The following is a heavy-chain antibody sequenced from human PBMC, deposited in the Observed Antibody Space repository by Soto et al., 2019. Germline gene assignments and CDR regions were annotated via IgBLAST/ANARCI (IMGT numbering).Heavy chain of an antibody. CDR3: ARDQLYSGNYYGFGY. Sequence: EVQLVESGGGLVQPGGSLRLSCAASGFTVSSNYMSWVRQAPGKGLEWISVIYTGGSTYYTDSVKGRFTISRDNSKNTLYLQMNGLRAEDTAVYYCARDQLYSGNYYGFGYWGQGTLVTVSS. CDR2: IYTGGST. J-gene: IGHJ4*02. V-gene: IGHV3-66*01. CDR1: GFTVSSNY. D-gene: IGHD1-26*01.